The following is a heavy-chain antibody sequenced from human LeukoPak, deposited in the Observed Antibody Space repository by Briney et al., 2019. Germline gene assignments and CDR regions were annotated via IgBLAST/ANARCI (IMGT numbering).Heavy chain of an antibody. D-gene: IGHD2-15*01. CDR2: IYPGDSDT. CDR1: GYSFTSYW. CDR3: ATGYCSGGSCYSGLLERFDP. V-gene: IGHV5-51*01. Sequence: GESLKISCKGSGYSFTSYWIGWVRQMPGKGLEWMGIIYPGDSDTRYSPSFQGQVTISADKSISTAYLQWSSLKASDTAMYYCATGYCSGGSCYSGLLERFDPWGQGTLVTVSS. J-gene: IGHJ5*02.